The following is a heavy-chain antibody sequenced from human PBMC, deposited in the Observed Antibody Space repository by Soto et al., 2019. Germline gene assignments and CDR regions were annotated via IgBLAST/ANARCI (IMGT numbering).Heavy chain of an antibody. CDR3: AGHSSGVPGYYYGMDV. CDR2: IIPIFDTA. V-gene: IGHV1-69*12. CDR1: GGTFSSYA. Sequence: QVQLVQSGAEVKKPGSSVKVSCKASGGTFSSYAISWVRQAPGQGLEWMGGIIPIFDTADYAQKFQGRVTITADESTNTASMELSSLRAAGTAVYYCAGHSSGVPGYYYGMDVWGQGTTVTVSS. J-gene: IGHJ6*02. D-gene: IGHD3-22*01.